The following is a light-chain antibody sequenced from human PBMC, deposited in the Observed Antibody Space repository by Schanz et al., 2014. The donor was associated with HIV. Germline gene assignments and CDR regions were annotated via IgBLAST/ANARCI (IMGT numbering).Light chain of an antibody. V-gene: IGKV3-11*01. CDR1: QGFGSY. CDR2: DAS. J-gene: IGKJ3*01. Sequence: EFVLTQSPATLSLSPGERASLSCRASQGFGSYLAWYQQKPGQAPRLLIYDASHRATGIPARFSGSGSGTDFTLTISSLEPEDSAVYYCQQYGSSPLFTFGPGTKVDLK. CDR3: QQYGSSPLFT.